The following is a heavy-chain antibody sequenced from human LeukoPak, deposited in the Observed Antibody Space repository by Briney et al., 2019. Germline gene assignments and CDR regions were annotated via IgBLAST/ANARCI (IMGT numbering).Heavy chain of an antibody. J-gene: IGHJ5*02. Sequence: GASVKVSCKASGYTFTSYGITRVRQAPGQGLEWMGWITTYNGNTYYAQNFQGRVTMTADTSTSTAYMEVRSLRSDDTAVYFCARLSPPIASFCSGGTCYSGGFDPSGQGALVTVSS. CDR1: GYTFTSYG. CDR3: ARLSPPIASFCSGGTCYSGGFDP. V-gene: IGHV1-18*01. D-gene: IGHD2-15*01. CDR2: ITTYNGNT.